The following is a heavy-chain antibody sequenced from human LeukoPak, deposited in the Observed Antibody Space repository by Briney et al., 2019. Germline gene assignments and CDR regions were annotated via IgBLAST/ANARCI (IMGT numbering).Heavy chain of an antibody. CDR1: GFTFSDYN. D-gene: IGHD3-22*01. V-gene: IGHV3-7*01. Sequence: GGSLRLSCAASGFTFSDYNMSWVRQAPGKGLEWVANIKQDGSEKYYVDSVKGRFTISRDIAKNSLYLQMNSLRAEDTAVYYCARDANHYYDSSGYCDYWGQGTLVTVSS. CDR2: IKQDGSEK. J-gene: IGHJ4*02. CDR3: ARDANHYYDSSGYCDY.